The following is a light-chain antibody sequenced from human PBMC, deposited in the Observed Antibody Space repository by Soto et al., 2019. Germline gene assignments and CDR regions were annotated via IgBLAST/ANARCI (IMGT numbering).Light chain of an antibody. V-gene: IGKV3-11*01. J-gene: IGKJ3*01. CDR3: HQHRNGRFT. CDR1: QSISNY. CDR2: DAS. Sequence: EIVLTQSPATLSLSPGERATLSCSASQSISNYLAWYQHKTGQSPRLLIYDASNRATGIPARFSGGGSGTDLTLTISCLEPDDFAVYYCHQHRNGRFTFDPGNTEDIK.